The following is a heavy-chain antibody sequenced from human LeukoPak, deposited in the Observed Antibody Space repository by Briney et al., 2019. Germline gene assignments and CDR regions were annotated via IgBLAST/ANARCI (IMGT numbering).Heavy chain of an antibody. CDR1: GFTFSSYA. V-gene: IGHV3-23*01. Sequence: GGSLRLSCAASGFTFSSYAMSWVRQAPGKGLEWVSAISGSGGSTYYADCVKGRFTISRDKSKNKVYLQMNSLRAEDTAVYYCAKGAHDSSGYYSYWGQGTLVTVSS. CDR2: ISGSGGST. CDR3: AKGAHDSSGYYSY. D-gene: IGHD3-22*01. J-gene: IGHJ4*02.